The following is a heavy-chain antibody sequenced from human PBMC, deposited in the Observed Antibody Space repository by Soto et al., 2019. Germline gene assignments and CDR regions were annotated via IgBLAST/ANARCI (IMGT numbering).Heavy chain of an antibody. D-gene: IGHD2-2*01. V-gene: IGHV3-23*01. CDR1: GFTFSSYA. Sequence: EVQLLESGGGLVQPGGSLRLSCAASGFTFSSYAMSWVRQAPGKGLEWVSAISGSGGSTYYADSVKGRFTISRDNSKNTLYLQMNSLRAEDTAVYYCAKYVGGDIVVVPAAATFDYWGQGTLVTVSS. CDR2: ISGSGGST. CDR3: AKYVGGDIVVVPAAATFDY. J-gene: IGHJ4*02.